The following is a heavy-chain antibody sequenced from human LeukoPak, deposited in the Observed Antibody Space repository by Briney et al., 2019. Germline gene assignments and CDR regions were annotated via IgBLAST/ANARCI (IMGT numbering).Heavy chain of an antibody. V-gene: IGHV3-23*01. CDR2: ISGSGGYT. D-gene: IGHD5-18*01. CDR3: AKDFDVDTAIISYFDC. J-gene: IGHJ4*02. Sequence: PGGSLKLPCAASGFTFSNYAMSWVRQAPGKGLERVSAISGSGGYTYYADSVKGRFTISRDNSKNTLYLQMNSLRAEDTAVYFCAKDFDVDTAIISYFDCWGQGTLVTVSS. CDR1: GFTFSNYA.